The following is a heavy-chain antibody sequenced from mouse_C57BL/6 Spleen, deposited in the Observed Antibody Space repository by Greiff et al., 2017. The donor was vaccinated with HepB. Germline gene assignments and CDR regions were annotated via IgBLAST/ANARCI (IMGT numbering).Heavy chain of an antibody. J-gene: IGHJ2*01. Sequence: EVQLQQSGPELVKPGASVKIPCKASGYTFTDYNMDWVKQSHGKSLEWIGDINPNNGGTIYNQKFKGKATLTVDKSSSTAYMELRSLTSEDTAVYYCAREGLDSSGYDYWGQGTTLTVSS. V-gene: IGHV1-18*01. CDR2: INPNNGGT. D-gene: IGHD3-2*02. CDR3: AREGLDSSGYDY. CDR1: GYTFTDYN.